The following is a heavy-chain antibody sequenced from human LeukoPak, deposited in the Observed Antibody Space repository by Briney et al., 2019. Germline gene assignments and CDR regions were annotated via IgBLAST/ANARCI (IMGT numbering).Heavy chain of an antibody. CDR2: ISQDGSET. D-gene: IGHD7-27*01. J-gene: IGHJ4*02. Sequence: GGSLRLSCAASGFTFDSFFLNWVRLTPGRELEWVACISQDGSETFYMDSVRGRFTISRDNTKNSLYLQMDSLRAEDTAVYFCVRDLGHSRHYFEYWGQGALVTVSS. CDR3: VRDLGHSRHYFEY. CDR1: GFTFDSFF. V-gene: IGHV3-7*01.